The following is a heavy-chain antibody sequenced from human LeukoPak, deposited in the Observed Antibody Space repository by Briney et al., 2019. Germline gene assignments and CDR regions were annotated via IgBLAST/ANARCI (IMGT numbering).Heavy chain of an antibody. CDR2: IYYSGST. Sequence: PSETLSLTCTVSGDSVSSDSCYWSWIRQPPGKGLEWIGYIYYSGSTYYNPSLKSRVTISVDTSKNQFSLKLSSVTAADTAVYYCSAVAGYSDYWGRGTLVTVSS. CDR3: SAVAGYSDY. V-gene: IGHV4-31*06. D-gene: IGHD6-19*01. CDR1: GDSVSSDSCY. J-gene: IGHJ4*02.